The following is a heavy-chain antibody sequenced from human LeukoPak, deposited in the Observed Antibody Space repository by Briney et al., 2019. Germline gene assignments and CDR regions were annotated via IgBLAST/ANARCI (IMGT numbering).Heavy chain of an antibody. J-gene: IGHJ4*02. CDR3: ARGYCSGGSCYFFDY. V-gene: IGHV3-53*01. CDR1: GFSVSSKY. D-gene: IGHD2-15*01. Sequence: GGSLRLSCAASGFSVSSKYMSWVRQAPGKGLEWVSVIYGGGSTDYADSVKGRFTISRDNSKNMLYLQMNSLRPEDTAVYYCARGYCSGGSCYFFDYWGQGTLVTVSS. CDR2: IYGGGST.